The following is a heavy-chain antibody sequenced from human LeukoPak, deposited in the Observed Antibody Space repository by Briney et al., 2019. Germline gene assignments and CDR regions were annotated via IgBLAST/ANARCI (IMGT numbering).Heavy chain of an antibody. D-gene: IGHD6-13*01. V-gene: IGHV1-18*01. CDR1: GYTFTSYG. J-gene: IGHJ6*02. CDR3: ARDGEQQLVMYYYYGMDV. Sequence: PSVKVSCKASGYTFTSYGISWVRQAPGQGLEWMGWISAYNGNTNYAQKLQGRVTMTTDTSTSTAYMELRSLRPDDTAVYYCARDGEQQLVMYYYYGMDVWGQGTTVTVSS. CDR2: ISAYNGNT.